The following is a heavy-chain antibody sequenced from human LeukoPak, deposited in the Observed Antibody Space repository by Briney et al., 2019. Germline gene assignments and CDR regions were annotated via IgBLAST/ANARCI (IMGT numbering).Heavy chain of an antibody. CDR1: GFTLSSPA. D-gene: IGHD4-17*01. J-gene: IGHJ4*02. Sequence: PGGALRLSCGGSGFTLSSPAMNWGRQAPGEGLEWVSAISISGDTTYYADAVKGRFTISRDNSKNTVYLQMNSLRAEDTAVYYCANEIRPNDYWGQGTLVTVSS. V-gene: IGHV3-23*01. CDR2: ISISGDTT. CDR3: ANEIRPNDY.